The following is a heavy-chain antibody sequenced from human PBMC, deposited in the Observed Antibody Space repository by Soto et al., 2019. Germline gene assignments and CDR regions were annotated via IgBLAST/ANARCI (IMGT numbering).Heavy chain of an antibody. V-gene: IGHV1-2*04. Sequence: ASVKVSCKASGYTFTGYYMHWVRQAPGQGLEWMGWINPNSGGTNYARKFQGWVTMTRDTSISTAYMELSRLRSDDTAVYYCARAKAGWYNAFDIWGQGTMVTVSS. D-gene: IGHD6-19*01. CDR2: INPNSGGT. CDR1: GYTFTGYY. J-gene: IGHJ3*02. CDR3: ARAKAGWYNAFDI.